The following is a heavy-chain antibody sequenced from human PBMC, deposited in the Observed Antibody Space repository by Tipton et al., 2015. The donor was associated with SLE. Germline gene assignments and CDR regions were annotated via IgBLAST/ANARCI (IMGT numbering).Heavy chain of an antibody. V-gene: IGHV4-4*07. CDR3: ARDIEAPGDFLYFDY. CDR1: GGSISIYS. CDR2: IYTSGST. Sequence: TLSLTFTVSGGSISIYSWSWIRQPAGKGLGWIGRIYTSGSTNYNPSPKSRVTISVDTSKNQFSLKLSPVAAADTAVYYCARDIEAPGDFLYFDYWGQGILVTVSS. J-gene: IGHJ4*02. D-gene: IGHD7-27*01.